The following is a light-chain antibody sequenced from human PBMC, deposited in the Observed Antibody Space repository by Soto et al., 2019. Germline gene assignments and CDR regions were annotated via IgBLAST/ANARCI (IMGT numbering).Light chain of an antibody. V-gene: IGKV3-20*01. CDR1: QSVDSTY. CDR2: GAS. CDR3: QHYDRT. Sequence: EIVLTQSPGTLSLSPGESATLSCRASQSVDSTYIAWYQQKPGQAPRLLIYGASGRATGIPDRFSGSGSGTDFSLTISRLEPEDFAVYFCQHYDRTFGQGTKVDI. J-gene: IGKJ1*01.